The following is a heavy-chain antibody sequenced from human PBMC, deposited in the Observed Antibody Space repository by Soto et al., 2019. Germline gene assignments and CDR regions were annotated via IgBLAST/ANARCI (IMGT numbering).Heavy chain of an antibody. CDR1: GYSFTSYW. D-gene: IGHD6-13*01. CDR3: VTDLVSSSWYGPVGMDV. J-gene: IGHJ6*02. Sequence: GESLKISCKGSGYSFTSYWISWVRQMPGKGLEWMGRIDPSDSYTNYSPSFQGHVTISADKSISTAYLQWSSLKASDTAMYYCVTDLVSSSWYGPVGMDVWCQGTTVTVSS. V-gene: IGHV5-10-1*01. CDR2: IDPSDSYT.